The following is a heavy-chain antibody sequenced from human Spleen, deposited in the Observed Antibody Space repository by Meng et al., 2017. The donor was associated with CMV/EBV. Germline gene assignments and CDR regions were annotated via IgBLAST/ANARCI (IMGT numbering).Heavy chain of an antibody. Sequence: SETLSLTCAVYGGSFSGYYWSWIRQPPGKGLEWIGEINHSGSTNYNPSLKSRVTISVDTSKNQFSLKLSSVTAADTAVYYCARDNSALDYWGQGTLVTVSS. CDR1: GGSFSGYY. CDR2: INHSGST. J-gene: IGHJ4*02. V-gene: IGHV4-34*01. CDR3: ARDNSALDY.